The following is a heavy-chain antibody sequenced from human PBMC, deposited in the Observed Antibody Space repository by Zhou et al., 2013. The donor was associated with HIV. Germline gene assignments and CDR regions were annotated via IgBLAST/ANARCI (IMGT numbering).Heavy chain of an antibody. J-gene: IGHJ4*02. D-gene: IGHD3-10*01. CDR3: ARPQRGVITMVRGIERAAPTFDY. CDR1: GGSISSSY. Sequence: QVQLQESGPGLVKPSETLSLTCSVSGGSISSSYWSWIRQPAGKGLEWIGRMYSSGSTNYKPSLKSRVTMSVDTSKNQFSLKLSSVTAADTAVYYCARPQRGVITMVRGIERAAPTFDYWGQGTLVTVSS. V-gene: IGHV4-4*07. CDR2: MYSSGST.